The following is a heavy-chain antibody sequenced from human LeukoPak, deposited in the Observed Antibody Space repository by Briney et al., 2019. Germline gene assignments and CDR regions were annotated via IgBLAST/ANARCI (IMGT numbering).Heavy chain of an antibody. CDR1: GFTFSSYW. Sequence: GGSLRLSCAASGFTFSSYWMHWVRHAPGKGLVWVSRINSDGSSTSYADSVKGRFTVSRDNAKNTLYLQMNSLRAEDTAVYYCARDRYDFWSGYLNWFDPWGQGTLVTVSS. CDR3: ARDRYDFWSGYLNWFDP. J-gene: IGHJ5*02. V-gene: IGHV3-74*01. CDR2: INSDGSST. D-gene: IGHD3-3*01.